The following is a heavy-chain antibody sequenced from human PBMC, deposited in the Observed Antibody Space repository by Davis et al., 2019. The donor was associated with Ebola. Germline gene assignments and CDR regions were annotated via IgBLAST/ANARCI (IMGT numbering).Heavy chain of an antibody. V-gene: IGHV1-69*05. Sequence: AASVKVSCKASGYTFTSYGISWVRQAPGQGLEWMGGIIPIFGTANYAQKFQGRVTMTRDTSTSTAYMELSSLRSEDTAVYYCARDLGDYYDSSGGMDVWGQGTTVTVSS. D-gene: IGHD3-22*01. J-gene: IGHJ6*02. CDR3: ARDLGDYYDSSGGMDV. CDR2: IIPIFGTA. CDR1: GYTFTSYG.